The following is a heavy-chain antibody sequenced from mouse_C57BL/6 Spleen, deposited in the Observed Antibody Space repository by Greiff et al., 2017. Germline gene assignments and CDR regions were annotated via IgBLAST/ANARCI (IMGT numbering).Heavy chain of an antibody. CDR1: GFTFSDYG. CDR2: ISNLAYSI. CDR3: ARQVYYGSSPYAMDY. D-gene: IGHD1-1*01. V-gene: IGHV5-15*01. J-gene: IGHJ4*01. Sequence: EVHLVESGGGLVQPGGSLKLSCAASGFTFSDYGMAWVRQAPRKGPEWVAFISNLAYSIYYADTVTGRFPISRENAKNTLYLEMSSLRSEDTAMYYCARQVYYGSSPYAMDYWGQGTSVTVSS.